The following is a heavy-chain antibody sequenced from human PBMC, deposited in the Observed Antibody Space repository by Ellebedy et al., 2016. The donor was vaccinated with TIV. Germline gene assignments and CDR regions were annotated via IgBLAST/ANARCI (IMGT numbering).Heavy chain of an antibody. CDR1: GFTFSSYG. CDR2: IWYDGSNK. J-gene: IGHJ4*02. V-gene: IGHV3-33*01. D-gene: IGHD6-13*01. CDR3: ATLLAAAGSG. Sequence: GESLKISXAASGFTFSSYGMHWVRQAPGKGLEWVAVIWYDGSNKYYADSVKGRFTISRDNSKNTLYLQMNSLRAEDTAVYYCATLLAAAGSGWGQGTLVTVSS.